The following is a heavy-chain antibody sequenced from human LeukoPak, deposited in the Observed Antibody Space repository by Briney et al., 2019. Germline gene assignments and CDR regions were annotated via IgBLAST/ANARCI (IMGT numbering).Heavy chain of an antibody. J-gene: IGHJ4*02. Sequence: GGSLRLSCAASGFRFSSHAMNWVRQAPGKGLVWVSYISSDGSSTNYADSVKGRFTISRDNAKNTLYVQMNSLRADDTAVYYCARGRPGNYFDYWGQGTLVTVSS. CDR2: ISSDGSST. CDR1: GFRFSSHA. D-gene: IGHD1-26*01. V-gene: IGHV3-74*01. CDR3: ARGRPGNYFDY.